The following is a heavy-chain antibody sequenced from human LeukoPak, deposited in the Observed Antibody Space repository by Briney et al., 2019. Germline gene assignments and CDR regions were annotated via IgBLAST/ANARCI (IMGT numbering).Heavy chain of an antibody. Sequence: QPGGSLRLSCSASGFTFSRYAMTWVRQAPGKGLEWFSALSGSGGSTYYADSVKGRFTISRDNSKNTLYLQMGSLRAEDTAVYYCAKKYSTGLDPWGQGTLVTVSS. CDR1: GFTFSRYA. J-gene: IGHJ5*02. CDR2: LSGSGGST. V-gene: IGHV3-23*01. D-gene: IGHD1-26*01. CDR3: AKKYSTGLDP.